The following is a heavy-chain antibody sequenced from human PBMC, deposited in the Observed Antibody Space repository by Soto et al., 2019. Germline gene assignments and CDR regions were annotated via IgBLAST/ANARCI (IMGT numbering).Heavy chain of an antibody. CDR1: VGTFSSYA. D-gene: IGHD6-6*01. J-gene: IGHJ6*02. CDR3: ARRPVPGGYYYGMDV. CDR2: IIPIFGTA. Sequence: SVKVSCKASVGTFSSYAISWVRQAPGQGLEWMGGIIPIFGTANYAQKFQGRVTITADESTSTAYMELSSLRSEDTAVYYCARRPVPGGYYYGMDVWGQGTTVTVSS. V-gene: IGHV1-69*13.